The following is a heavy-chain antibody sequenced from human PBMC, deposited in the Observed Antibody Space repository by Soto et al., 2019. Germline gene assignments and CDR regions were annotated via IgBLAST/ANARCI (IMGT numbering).Heavy chain of an antibody. CDR2: IYPGDSDT. D-gene: IGHD3-16*01. Sequence: PGESLKISCKGSGYSFTSYWIGWVRQMPGKGLEWMGIIYPGDSDTRYSPSFQGQVTISADKSFSTAYLQWNSLKASDTAMYYCASYLGGGGYYYGMDVWGQGTTVTVSS. CDR1: GYSFTSYW. CDR3: ASYLGGGGYYYGMDV. J-gene: IGHJ6*02. V-gene: IGHV5-51*01.